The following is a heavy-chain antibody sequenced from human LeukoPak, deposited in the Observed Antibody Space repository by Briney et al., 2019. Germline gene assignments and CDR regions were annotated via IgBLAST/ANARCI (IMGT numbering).Heavy chain of an antibody. J-gene: IGHJ4*02. CDR1: GNSISSGDNY. V-gene: IGHV4-61*02. CDR3: ARDVVAAAGTWDY. CDR2: ISTSETT. D-gene: IGHD6-13*01. Sequence: SETLSLTCTVSGNSISSGDNYWSWIRQPAGKGLEWIGRISTSETTNYNPSLKSRVTMSVDTSKNQFSLKLSSVTAADTAVYYCARDVVAAAGTWDYWGQGTLVTVSS.